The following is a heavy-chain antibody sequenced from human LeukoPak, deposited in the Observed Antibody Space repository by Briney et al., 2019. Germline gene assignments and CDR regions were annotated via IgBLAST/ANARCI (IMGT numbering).Heavy chain of an antibody. CDR2: ISSSGSTI. J-gene: IGHJ6*04. V-gene: IGHV3-48*03. Sequence: GGSLRLSCAASGFTFSSYEMNWVRQAPGKGLEWVSYISSSGSTIYYADSVKGRFTISRDNAKNSLYLQMNSLRAEGTAVYYCAELGITMIGGVWGRGTTVTISS. CDR1: GFTFSSYE. CDR3: AELGITMIGGV. D-gene: IGHD3-10*02.